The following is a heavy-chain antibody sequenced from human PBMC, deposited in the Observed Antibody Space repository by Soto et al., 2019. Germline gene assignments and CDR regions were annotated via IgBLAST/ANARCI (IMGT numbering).Heavy chain of an antibody. CDR1: GGSVSSGAYY. D-gene: IGHD5-12*01. J-gene: IGHJ3*02. CDR3: ARARLRAVYAFDI. Sequence: SETLSLTCTVSGGSVSSGAYYWTWIRQRSGKGLEGIGYIYYSGSTYYSPSLKSRLSISLDTSKNQFSLRLSSVTAADTAMYYCARARLRAVYAFDIWGQGTMVTVSS. V-gene: IGHV4-31*03. CDR2: IYYSGST.